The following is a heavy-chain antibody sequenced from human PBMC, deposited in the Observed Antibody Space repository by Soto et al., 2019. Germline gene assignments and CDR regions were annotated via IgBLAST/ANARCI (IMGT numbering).Heavy chain of an antibody. J-gene: IGHJ4*02. Sequence: SETLSLTCTVSGGSIRSSYWGWIRRPPGKGLEWIGYFFPGGSTNYNPSLQSRVSMSVDTSKNQFSLKLNSVTAADTAVYYCMRDRPAVTCIFDYWGQGALVTVSS. CDR2: FFPGGST. CDR1: GGSIRSSY. V-gene: IGHV4-59*01. D-gene: IGHD6-19*01. CDR3: MRDRPAVTCIFDY.